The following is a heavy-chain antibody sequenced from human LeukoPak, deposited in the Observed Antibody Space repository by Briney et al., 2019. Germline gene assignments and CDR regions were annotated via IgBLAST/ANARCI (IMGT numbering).Heavy chain of an antibody. CDR1: GFTFSSYW. J-gene: IGHJ4*02. V-gene: IGHV3-7*01. CDR3: ARDQGTSASGGAKGRFDN. Sequence: GGSLRLSCAASGFTFSSYWMSWVRQAPGKGLEWVANIKEDGNEKYYVDSVKGRFTISRDNAKKSLDLQMNGLRGEDTAVYYCARDQGTSASGGAKGRFDNWGRGTLVSVSS. D-gene: IGHD2-21*01. CDR2: IKEDGNEK.